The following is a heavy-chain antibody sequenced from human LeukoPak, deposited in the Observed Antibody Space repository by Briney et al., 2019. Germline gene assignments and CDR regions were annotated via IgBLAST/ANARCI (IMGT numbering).Heavy chain of an antibody. CDR2: VYDSGNT. CDR1: GGSISSGGYS. Sequence: SETLSLTCAVSGGSISSGGYSWSWIRHYPGKGLEWIGYVYDSGNTYVNPSLKSRVSMSLDTSQNLFSLRLTSVTAADTAMYYCARLHGDYASGTPPFDMWGQGTLVTVSS. V-gene: IGHV4-31*11. J-gene: IGHJ4*02. CDR3: ARLHGDYASGTPPFDM. D-gene: IGHD3-10*01.